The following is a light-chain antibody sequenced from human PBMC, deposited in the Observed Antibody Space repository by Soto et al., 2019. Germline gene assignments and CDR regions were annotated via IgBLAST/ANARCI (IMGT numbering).Light chain of an antibody. V-gene: IGLV1-44*01. Sequence: QSVLTQSPSASGTPGQRVTISCSGSSSNIGSNPVNWYQQLPGTPPKLLIYSNNQRPSGVPDRFSGSKSGTSASLAISGLQSEDEADYYCAAWDDSLNGPVFGGGTKVTVL. CDR3: AAWDDSLNGPV. CDR2: SNN. CDR1: SSNIGSNP. J-gene: IGLJ2*01.